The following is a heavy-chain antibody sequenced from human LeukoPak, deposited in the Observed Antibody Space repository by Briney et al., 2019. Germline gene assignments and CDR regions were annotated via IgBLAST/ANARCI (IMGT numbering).Heavy chain of an antibody. D-gene: IGHD3-10*01. J-gene: IGHJ4*02. CDR1: VYTFTYYY. Sequence: ASVTVSFKSSVYTFTYYYIHWVRQAPGQGLEWMGWINPNSGGTYYAQSFQGRVTMTRDTSISTAYMELSRLRSDDTAVYYCARAALGVWFGEPLGGPTEYWGQGTLVTVSS. CDR3: ARAALGVWFGEPLGGPTEY. V-gene: IGHV1-2*02. CDR2: INPNSGGT.